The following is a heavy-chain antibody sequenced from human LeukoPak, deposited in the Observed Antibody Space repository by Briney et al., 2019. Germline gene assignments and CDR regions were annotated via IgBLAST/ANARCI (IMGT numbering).Heavy chain of an antibody. V-gene: IGHV4-4*07. J-gene: IGHJ4*02. CDR2: IYTSGST. CDR3: ARDRADLVVVS. CDR1: GGSISSYY. Sequence: SQTLSLTCTVSGGSISSYYWSWVRQPAGKGLEWIGRIYTSGSTNYNPSLKSRVTMSVDTSKNQFSLKLSSVTAADTAVYYCARDRADLVVVSWGQGTLVTVSS. D-gene: IGHD2-2*01.